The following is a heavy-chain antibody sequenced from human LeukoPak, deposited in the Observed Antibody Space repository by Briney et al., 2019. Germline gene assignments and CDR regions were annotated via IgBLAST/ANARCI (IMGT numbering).Heavy chain of an antibody. CDR1: GFTGNTNY. CDR2: IYSGGST. J-gene: IGHJ4*02. CDR3: ARDAPSRY. Sequence: GGSLRHSCAASGFTGNTNYMSWVRQAPGKGLEWVSIIYSGGSTYYSDSVKGRFTISRDNSKNTVYLQMNSLRAEDTAVYYCARDAPSRYWGQGTLVTVSS. V-gene: IGHV3-66*01.